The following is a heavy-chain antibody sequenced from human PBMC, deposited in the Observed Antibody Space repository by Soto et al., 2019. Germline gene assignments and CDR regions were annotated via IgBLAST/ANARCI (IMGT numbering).Heavy chain of an antibody. Sequence: QVQLVQSGAEVKKPGASVKVSCKASGYTFTSYGISWVRQAPGQGLEWMGRISAYNGNTNYAQKLQGRVTMTTDTSTSTGYMERRGLRAVETAVYYCARGASGYRRDCDYWGQGAMVTVSS. CDR1: GYTFTSYG. CDR3: ARGASGYRRDCDY. J-gene: IGHJ4*02. D-gene: IGHD5-12*01. CDR2: ISAYNGNT. V-gene: IGHV1-18*01.